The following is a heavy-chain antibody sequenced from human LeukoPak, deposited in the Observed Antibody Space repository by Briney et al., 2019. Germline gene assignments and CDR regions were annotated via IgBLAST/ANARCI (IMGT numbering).Heavy chain of an antibody. J-gene: IGHJ4*02. CDR1: GFTFNNYG. V-gene: IGHV3-23*01. CDR2: ISGNAAIT. CDR3: AKSRLPTAVTAAFDS. D-gene: IGHD4-17*01. Sequence: GGSLRLSCAASGFTFNNYGMSWVRRAPGKGLEWLSAISGNAAITYYADSVKGRFFISRDNFRNTLYLEMSSLRADDAAAYYCAKSRLPTAVTAAFDSWGQGTLVIVSS.